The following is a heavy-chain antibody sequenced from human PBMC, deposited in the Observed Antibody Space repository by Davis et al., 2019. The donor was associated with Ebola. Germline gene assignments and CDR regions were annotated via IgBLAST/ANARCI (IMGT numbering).Heavy chain of an antibody. CDR3: ARDGSTSNQKSGELDY. J-gene: IGHJ4*02. D-gene: IGHD7-27*01. CDR1: GYTFTGYY. Sequence: APSVTVSCKASGYTFTGYYMHWVRQAPGQGLEWMGWVNPNSGGTNYAQKFQGRVTMTRDTSISTAYMELSRLRSDDTAVYYCARDGSTSNQKSGELDYWGQGPLVTVSS. V-gene: IGHV1-2*02. CDR2: VNPNSGGT.